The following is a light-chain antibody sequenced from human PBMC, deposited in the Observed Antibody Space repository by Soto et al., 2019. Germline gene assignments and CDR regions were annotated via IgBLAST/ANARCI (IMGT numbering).Light chain of an antibody. J-gene: IGKJ5*01. Sequence: EIVLTQSPGTLSLSPGERAALSCRASQSVSSSYLAWYRQKPGQAPRLLIFDASNRATGIPVRFSGSGSGTDFTLTISSLEPEDFAVYYCQQRSSWPPTFGQGTRLENK. V-gene: IGKV3D-20*02. CDR3: QQRSSWPPT. CDR2: DAS. CDR1: QSVSSSY.